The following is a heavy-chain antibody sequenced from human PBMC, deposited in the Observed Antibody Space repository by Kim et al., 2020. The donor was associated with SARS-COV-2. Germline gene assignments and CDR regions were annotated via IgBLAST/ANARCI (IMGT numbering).Heavy chain of an antibody. CDR3: ATVYCSSTSCSFDY. Sequence: AQTFQGRVTMTDDTSTDAAYMELSSLRSEDTAVYYCATVYCSSTSCSFDYWGQGTLVTVSS. V-gene: IGHV1-24*01. J-gene: IGHJ4*02. D-gene: IGHD2-2*01.